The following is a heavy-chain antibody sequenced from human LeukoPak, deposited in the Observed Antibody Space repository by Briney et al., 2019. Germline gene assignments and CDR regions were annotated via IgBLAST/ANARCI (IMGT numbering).Heavy chain of an antibody. CDR1: GYTFTSYY. CDR2: INPNSGGT. Sequence: GASVKVSCKASGYTFTSYYMHWVRQAPGQGLEWMGWINPNSGGTNYAQKFQGRVTMTRDTSISTAYMELSRLRSDDTAVYYCARDYYDSSGYYSGVDYFDYWGQGTLVTVSS. D-gene: IGHD3-22*01. CDR3: ARDYYDSSGYYSGVDYFDY. J-gene: IGHJ4*02. V-gene: IGHV1-2*02.